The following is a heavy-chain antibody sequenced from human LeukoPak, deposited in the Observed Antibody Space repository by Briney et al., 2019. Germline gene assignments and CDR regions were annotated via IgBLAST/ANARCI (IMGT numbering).Heavy chain of an antibody. D-gene: IGHD2-21*01. CDR1: GGSISSYY. CDR2: IYTSGST. CDR3: GRDFHSGGGY. Sequence: SETLSLTCTVSGGSISSYYWSWIRQPAGKGLEWIGRIYTSGSTTYNPSLKSRVNLSVDTSKNQFSLKLSSVTAGDTAVYYCGRDFHSGGGYWGQGTLVTVS. J-gene: IGHJ4*02. V-gene: IGHV4-4*07.